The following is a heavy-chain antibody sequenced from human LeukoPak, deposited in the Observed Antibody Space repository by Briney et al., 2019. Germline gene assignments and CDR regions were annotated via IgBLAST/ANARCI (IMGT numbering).Heavy chain of an antibody. J-gene: IGHJ4*02. CDR2: IYHSGGT. CDR3: ARGTVSSGSPFDY. Sequence: SETLSLTCAVSGGSISSGGYSWSWIRQPPGKGLEWIGYIYHSGGTYYNPSLKGRVTISVDRSKNQFSLKLSSVTAADTAVYYCARGTVSSGSPFDYWGQGTLVTVSS. V-gene: IGHV4-30-2*01. CDR1: GGSISSGGYS. D-gene: IGHD6-19*01.